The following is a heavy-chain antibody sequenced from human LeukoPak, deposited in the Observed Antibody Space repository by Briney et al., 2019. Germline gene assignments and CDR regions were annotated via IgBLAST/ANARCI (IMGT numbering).Heavy chain of an antibody. CDR2: INAGNGDT. D-gene: IGHD3-10*01. J-gene: IGHJ3*02. CDR1: GYTFAKHA. V-gene: IGHV1-3*01. CDR3: ARDGGPFSGPNDAFDI. Sequence: ASVKVSCKASGYTFAKHAIHWVRQAPGQRLEWMGWINAGNGDTRYSQKLQGRVTMTTDTSTSTAYMELRSLRSDDTAVYYCARDGGPFSGPNDAFDIWGQGTMVTVSS.